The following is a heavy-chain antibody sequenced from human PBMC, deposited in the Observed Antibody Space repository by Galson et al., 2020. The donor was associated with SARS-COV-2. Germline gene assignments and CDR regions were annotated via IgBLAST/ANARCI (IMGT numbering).Heavy chain of an antibody. CDR3: ARIGQDYYYAFDV. CDR2: IDWSGLTT. CDR1: GFTFDDFA. Sequence: SGGSLRLSCAASGFTFDDFAMTWVRQVPGKGLQWVSHIDWSGLTTTYADSVRGRFAISRDNRKNSLFLQMNGLRVDDTALYFCARIGQDYYYAFDVWGQGTTVTVSS. V-gene: IGHV3-20*04. J-gene: IGHJ6*02. D-gene: IGHD3-3*01.